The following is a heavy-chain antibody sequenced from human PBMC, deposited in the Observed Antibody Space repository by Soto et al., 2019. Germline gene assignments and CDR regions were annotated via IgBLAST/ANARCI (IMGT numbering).Heavy chain of an antibody. CDR1: GYSCTSYW. D-gene: IGHD6-6*01. CDR3: ARQSSSSDAYGMDV. CDR2: IDPSDSYT. J-gene: IGHJ6*02. Sequence: PGESLKISGKGSGYSCTSYWISWGRQMPGKGLEWMGRIDPSDSYTNYSPSFQGHVTISADKSISTAYLQWSSLKASDTAMYYCARQSSSSDAYGMDVWGQGTTVTASS. V-gene: IGHV5-10-1*01.